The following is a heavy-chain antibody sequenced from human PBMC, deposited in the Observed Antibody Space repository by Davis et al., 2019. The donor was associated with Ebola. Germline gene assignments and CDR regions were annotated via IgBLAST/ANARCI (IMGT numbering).Heavy chain of an antibody. CDR1: GYTFSTYW. CDR2: IDPSDSYT. Sequence: GESLKISCKGSGYTFSTYWINWVRQKPGKGLEWLGRIDPSDSYTNYSPSFEGHVSFSADKSTSTAFLQWSSLNASDTAMYYCARHSYALNYYDDNYGFDIWGQGTMVTVSA. J-gene: IGHJ3*02. V-gene: IGHV5-10-1*01. CDR3: ARHSYALNYYDDNYGFDI. D-gene: IGHD3-22*01.